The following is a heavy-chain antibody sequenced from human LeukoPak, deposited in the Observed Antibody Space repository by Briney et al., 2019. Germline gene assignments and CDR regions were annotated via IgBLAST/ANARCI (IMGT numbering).Heavy chain of an antibody. CDR1: GGSISSYY. Sequence: PSETLSLTCTVSGGSISSYYWSWIRQPPGKGLEWFGYIYYSGSTNYNPSLKSRVTISVDTSKNQFSLKLSSVTAADTAVYYCARGVTAGWFDPWGQGTLVTVSS. CDR3: ARGVTAGWFDP. D-gene: IGHD3-10*01. V-gene: IGHV4-59*01. J-gene: IGHJ5*02. CDR2: IYYSGST.